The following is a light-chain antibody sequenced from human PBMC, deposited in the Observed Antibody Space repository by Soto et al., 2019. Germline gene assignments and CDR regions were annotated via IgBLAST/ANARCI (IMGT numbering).Light chain of an antibody. Sequence: EVVLTQSPGTLSLSPGERATLSCRASQNIRGNEIAWYQQKPGQAPRLLIYRGSSRATGIPDRFSGRGSGTXXTXTXSRLEPEDFAVYYCQDYGTSAPWTFGQGTKVEIK. J-gene: IGKJ1*01. CDR1: QNIRGNE. CDR2: RGS. CDR3: QDYGTSAPWT. V-gene: IGKV3-20*01.